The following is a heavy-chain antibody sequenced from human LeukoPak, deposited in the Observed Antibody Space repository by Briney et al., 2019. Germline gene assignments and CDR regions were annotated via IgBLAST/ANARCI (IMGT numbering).Heavy chain of an antibody. CDR3: AREVTMGFDP. CDR1: GGSFSGYY. V-gene: IGHV4-59*01. D-gene: IGHD4/OR15-4a*01. J-gene: IGHJ5*02. CDR2: IYYSGST. Sequence: SETLSLTCAVYGGSFSGYYWSWIRQPPGKGLEWIGYIYYSGSTNYNPSLKSRVTISVDTSKNQFSLKLSSVTAADTAVYYCAREVTMGFDPWGQGTLVTVSS.